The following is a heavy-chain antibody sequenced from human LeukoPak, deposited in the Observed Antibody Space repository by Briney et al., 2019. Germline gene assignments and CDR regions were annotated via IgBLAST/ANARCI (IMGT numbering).Heavy chain of an antibody. J-gene: IGHJ4*02. D-gene: IGHD7-27*01. V-gene: IGHV3-48*03. Sequence: AGGSLRLSCAASGFTFSRYEMIWVRQAPGKGLEWVSYISSRGDSIHYADSVRGRFTISRDNAKNSLYLQMNSLRAEDMAVYYCARGPGSGLGMTRYFDYWGQGTLVTVSS. CDR1: GFTFSRYE. CDR3: ARGPGSGLGMTRYFDY. CDR2: ISSRGDSI.